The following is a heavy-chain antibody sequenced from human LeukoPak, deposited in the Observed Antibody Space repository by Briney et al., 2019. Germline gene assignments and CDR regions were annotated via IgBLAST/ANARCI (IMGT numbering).Heavy chain of an antibody. D-gene: IGHD1-1*01. CDR2: ISSSGSTI. CDR1: GFTFSSYE. CDR3: ARGLQLDFDY. J-gene: IGHJ4*02. V-gene: IGHV3-48*03. Sequence: PGGSLRLSCAASGFTFSSYEMNWVRQAPGKGLEWVSYISSSGSTIYYADSVKGRFTISRDNSKNTLYLQMNSLRAEDTAVYYCARGLQLDFDYWGQGTLVTVSS.